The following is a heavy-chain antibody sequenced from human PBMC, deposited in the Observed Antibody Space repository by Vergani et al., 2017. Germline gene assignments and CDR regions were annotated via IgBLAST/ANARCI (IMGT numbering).Heavy chain of an antibody. CDR3: AKGGTSVVVTGLDY. Sequence: EVQLLESGGGLVQPGGSLRLSCAASGFTFSSYAMSWVRRAPGKGLEWVSAISCSGGSTYYADSVKGRFTISRDNSKNTLYLQMNGLRAEDTAVYYCAKGGTSVVVTGLDYWSQRSLVTVCS. D-gene: IGHD2-21*02. CDR2: ISCSGGST. V-gene: IGHV3-23*01. CDR1: GFTFSSYA. J-gene: IGHJ4*02.